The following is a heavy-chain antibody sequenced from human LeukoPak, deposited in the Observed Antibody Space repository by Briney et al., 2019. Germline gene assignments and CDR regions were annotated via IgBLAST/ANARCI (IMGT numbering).Heavy chain of an antibody. Sequence: SETLSLTCTVSGGSISSHYWSWIRQPPGKGLEWIGYIYYSGSTNYNPSLKSRVTISVDTSKNQFSLKLSSVTAADTAVYYRARVGHRSAYYYYYYMDVWGKGTTVTVSS. CDR3: ARVGHRSAYYYYYYMDV. J-gene: IGHJ6*03. CDR2: IYYSGST. V-gene: IGHV4-59*11. CDR1: GGSISSHY. D-gene: IGHD2-15*01.